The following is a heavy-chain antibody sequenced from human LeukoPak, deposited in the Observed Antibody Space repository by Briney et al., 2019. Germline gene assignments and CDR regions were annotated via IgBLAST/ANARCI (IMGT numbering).Heavy chain of an antibody. V-gene: IGHV3-21*06. CDR2: ISGSCGHI. Sequence: PGGSLRLSCAASGFTFSTYAMIWVRQAPGKGLEWVSSISGSCGHIYYADSVKGRFTTSRDNAKNSLYLQMNSLRAEDTAVYYCARDYLGYWGQGTLVTVSS. D-gene: IGHD7-27*01. CDR3: ARDYLGY. CDR1: GFTFSTYA. J-gene: IGHJ4*02.